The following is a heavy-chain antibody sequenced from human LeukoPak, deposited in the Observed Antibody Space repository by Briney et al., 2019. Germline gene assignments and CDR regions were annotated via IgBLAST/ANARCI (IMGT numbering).Heavy chain of an antibody. CDR2: IGWDGSST. V-gene: IGHV3-43*01. J-gene: IGHJ4*02. CDR1: GFTFDDYT. D-gene: IGHD3-22*01. Sequence: GGSLRLSCAASGFTFDDYTMHWVRQVPGKGLEWVSLIGWDGSSTSYADSMKGRFTISRDNSKNSLYLQMNSLRTEGTALYYCAKGSTDYDSSNYYLGYWGQGTLVTVSS. CDR3: AKGSTDYDSSNYYLGY.